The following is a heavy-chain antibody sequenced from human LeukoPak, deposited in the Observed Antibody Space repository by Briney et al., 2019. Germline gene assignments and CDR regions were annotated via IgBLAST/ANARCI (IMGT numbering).Heavy chain of an antibody. CDR2: INAGNGNT. Sequence: PWASVKVSCKASGYTFTSYAMHWVRQAPGQRLEWMGWINAGNGNTKYSQKFQGRVTITRDTSASTAYMELSSLRSEDTAVYYCARDRMYYDFWSGFPKGFDPWGQGTLVTVSS. J-gene: IGHJ5*02. CDR1: GYTFTSYA. D-gene: IGHD3-3*01. CDR3: ARDRMYYDFWSGFPKGFDP. V-gene: IGHV1-3*01.